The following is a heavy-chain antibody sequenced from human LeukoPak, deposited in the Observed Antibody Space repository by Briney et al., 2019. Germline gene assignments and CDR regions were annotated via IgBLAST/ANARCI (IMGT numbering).Heavy chain of an antibody. Sequence: ASVKVSCKASGYTFTSYYMHWVRQAPGQGLEWMGIINPSGGSTSYAQKFQGRVTMIRDMSTSTVYMELSSLRSEDTAVYYCARDNYGDYGGYWGQGTLVTASS. V-gene: IGHV1-46*01. CDR1: GYTFTSYY. D-gene: IGHD4-17*01. J-gene: IGHJ4*02. CDR3: ARDNYGDYGGY. CDR2: INPSGGST.